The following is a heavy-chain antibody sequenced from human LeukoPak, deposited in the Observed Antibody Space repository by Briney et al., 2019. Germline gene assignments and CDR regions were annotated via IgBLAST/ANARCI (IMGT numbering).Heavy chain of an antibody. CDR2: IHYTGST. CDR1: GGSINSYY. V-gene: IGHV4-59*01. D-gene: IGHD3-10*01. J-gene: IGHJ4*02. CDR3: ARGAGSYYNYYFDY. Sequence: SETLSLTCTVSGGSINSYYWSWIRQPPGKGLECIGYIHYTGSTNYNPSLKSRVTISVDTSKNQFSLKLSSVTAADTAVYYCARGAGSYYNYYFDYWGQGTLVTVSS.